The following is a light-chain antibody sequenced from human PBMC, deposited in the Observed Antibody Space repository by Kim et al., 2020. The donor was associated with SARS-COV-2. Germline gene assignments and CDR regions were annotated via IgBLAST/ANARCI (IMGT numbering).Light chain of an antibody. V-gene: IGLV1-47*02. Sequence: SVLTQPPSASGTPGQRVTISCSGISSNIGSNSVYWYQQLPGTAPKLLIYSNNQRPSGVPDRFSGSKSGTSASLAISELRSEDEADYYCAAWDDSLSSMFAWVFGGGPQLTVL. CDR1: SSNIGSNS. CDR2: SNN. CDR3: AAWDDSLSSMFAWV. J-gene: IGLJ3*02.